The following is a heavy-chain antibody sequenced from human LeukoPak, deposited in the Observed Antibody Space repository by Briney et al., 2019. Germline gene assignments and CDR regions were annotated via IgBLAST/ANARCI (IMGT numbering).Heavy chain of an antibody. J-gene: IGHJ5*02. CDR1: GFTFSSYS. CDR2: ISSSSSYI. Sequence: GGSLRLSCAASGFTFSSYSMNWVRQAPGKGLEWVSSISSSSSYIYYADSVKGRFTISRDNAKNSLYLQTNSLRAEDTAVYYCAKDQEWEQFDPWGQGTLVTVSS. D-gene: IGHD1-26*01. V-gene: IGHV3-21*01. CDR3: AKDQEWEQFDP.